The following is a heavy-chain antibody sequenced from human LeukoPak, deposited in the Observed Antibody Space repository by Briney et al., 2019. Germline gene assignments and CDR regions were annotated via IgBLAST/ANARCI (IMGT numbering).Heavy chain of an antibody. CDR1: GFPFSNAW. CDR2: ITGPGSRV. V-gene: IGHV3-11*04. J-gene: IGHJ3*01. CDR3: AREDLDAFDV. Sequence: PGGSLRLSCAVSGFPFSNAWMSWVRQAPGKGLEWVSYITGPGSRVYYADSVKSRFTISRDNAKNSLYLQMNSLRAEDTAVYSCAREDLDAFDVWGQGTMVTVSS.